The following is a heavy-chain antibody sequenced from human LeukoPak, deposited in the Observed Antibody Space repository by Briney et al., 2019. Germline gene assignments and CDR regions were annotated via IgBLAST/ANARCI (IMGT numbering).Heavy chain of an antibody. CDR1: GYSISSGYY. CDR3: ARLRRDFWSGYLNCFDP. CDR2: IYHSGST. J-gene: IGHJ5*02. V-gene: IGHV4-38-2*01. Sequence: SETLSLTCAVSGYSISSGYYWGWIRQPPGKGLEWSGSIYHSGSTYYNPSLKSRVTIAEATSKNQFSLKLSSVAAADTAAYYCARLRRDFWSGYLNCFDPWGQGTLVTVSS. D-gene: IGHD3-3*01.